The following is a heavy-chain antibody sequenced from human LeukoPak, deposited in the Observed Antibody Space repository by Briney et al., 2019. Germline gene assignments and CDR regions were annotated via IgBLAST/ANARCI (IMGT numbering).Heavy chain of an antibody. J-gene: IGHJ4*02. CDR1: GFTVSTNY. CDR2: IYSGGST. D-gene: IGHD3-22*01. CDR3: ASSLSRVYYDSSSYPDY. V-gene: IGHV3-66*01. Sequence: GGSLRLSCAASGFTVSTNYMSWVRQAPGKGLEWVSVIYSGGSTYCTDSVKGRFTISRDNSKNTLFLQMNSLRAEDTAVYYCASSLSRVYYDSSSYPDYWGQGSLVTVSS.